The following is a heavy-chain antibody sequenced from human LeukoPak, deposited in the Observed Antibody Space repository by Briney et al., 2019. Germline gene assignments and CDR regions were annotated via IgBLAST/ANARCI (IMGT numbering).Heavy chain of an antibody. V-gene: IGHV4-61*02. CDR3: ARNYLDCSGGSCYSRLFDY. CDR1: GGSISSGGYY. J-gene: IGHJ4*02. D-gene: IGHD2-15*01. Sequence: SETLSLTCTVSGGSISSGGYYWSWIRQPAGKGLEWIGRIYTSGSTNYNPSLKSRVTMSVDTSKNQFSLKLSSVTAADTAVYYCARNYLDCSGGSCYSRLFDYWGQGTLVTVSS. CDR2: IYTSGST.